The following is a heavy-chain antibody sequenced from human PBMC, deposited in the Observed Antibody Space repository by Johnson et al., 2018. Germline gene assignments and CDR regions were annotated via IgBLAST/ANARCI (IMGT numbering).Heavy chain of an antibody. V-gene: IGHV3-33*06. J-gene: IGHJ3*02. D-gene: IGHD4-17*01. CDR2: IWYDGSNK. CDR3: AKVPPVTTWSDAFDS. CDR1: GFTFSSYG. Sequence: QVQLVESGGGVVQXGRSXRLXCAASGFTFSSYGMHWVRQAPGKGLEWVAVIWYDGSNKYYADSVKGRFTIPRDNSKNTLYLQRNSRRAEDTAVYCCAKVPPVTTWSDAFDSWGQGTMVTVSS.